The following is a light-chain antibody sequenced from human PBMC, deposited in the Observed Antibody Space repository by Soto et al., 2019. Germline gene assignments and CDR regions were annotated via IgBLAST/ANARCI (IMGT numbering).Light chain of an antibody. CDR3: QQYDNIPLT. CDR1: QDISNF. J-gene: IGKJ4*01. V-gene: IGKV1-33*01. Sequence: DIQMTQSPSSLSASVGDRVTITCQVNQDISNFLNWYQQKPGKAPKLLIYDASNLETGVPSRFSGSGSGTDFTFTISSLQPEDIATYYCQQYDNIPLTLGGGTKVDIK. CDR2: DAS.